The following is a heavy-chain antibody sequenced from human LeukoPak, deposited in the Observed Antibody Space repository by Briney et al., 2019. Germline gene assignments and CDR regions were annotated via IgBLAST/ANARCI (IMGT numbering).Heavy chain of an antibody. CDR1: GYTFTSYG. Sequence: ASVKVSCKASGYTFTSYGISWVRQAPGQGLEWMGWISAYNGNTNYAQKLQGRGTITTDTSTSTAYMELRGLRSDDTAVYYCARESSVFPPIYDSSGCLDYWGQGTLVTVSS. CDR3: ARESSVFPPIYDSSGCLDY. J-gene: IGHJ4*02. D-gene: IGHD3-22*01. V-gene: IGHV1-18*01. CDR2: ISAYNGNT.